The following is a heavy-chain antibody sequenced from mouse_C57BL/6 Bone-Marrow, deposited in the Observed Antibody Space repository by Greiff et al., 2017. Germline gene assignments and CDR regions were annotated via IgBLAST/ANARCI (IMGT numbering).Heavy chain of an antibody. J-gene: IGHJ1*03. V-gene: IGHV3-6*01. D-gene: IGHD2-4*01. CDR1: GYSITSGYY. CDR3: ARERITTTYFDV. Sequence: EVQLVESGPGLVKPSQSLSLTCSVTGYSITSGYYWNRIRQFPGNKLEWMGYISYGGSNNYNPSLKNRISITRDTSTNQFFLKLNSVTTEDTATYYCARERITTTYFDVWGTGTTVTVSS. CDR2: ISYGGSN.